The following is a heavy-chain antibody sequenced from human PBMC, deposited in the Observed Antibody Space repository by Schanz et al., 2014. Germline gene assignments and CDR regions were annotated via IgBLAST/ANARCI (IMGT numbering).Heavy chain of an antibody. CDR1: GFTFSSYW. J-gene: IGHJ4*02. D-gene: IGHD3-22*01. Sequence: EVQLVESGGGVVHPGGSLRLSCAASGFTFSSYWMHWVRQAPGKGLGWVANRSNDGSVKSFADSVKGRFTISRDNAKNTMYLQIDSLTAEDPAVYYCARDKGGYYPFDYWGQGSLVTVSS. CDR2: RSNDGSVK. V-gene: IGHV3-7*01. CDR3: ARDKGGYYPFDY.